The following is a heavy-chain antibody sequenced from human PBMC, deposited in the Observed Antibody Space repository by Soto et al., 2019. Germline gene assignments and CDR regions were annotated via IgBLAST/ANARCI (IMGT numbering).Heavy chain of an antibody. Sequence: QVQLVQSGAEVKKPGASVKVSCRASGYTFTNFGVTWVRRAPGQGLEWMGWISAYTDTTNYAQKFQGRVTMTIDTSTSTAYMDLRSLTSADTAVYYCARVIPGVEAWFDPWCQGTLVTVSS. CDR3: ARVIPGVEAWFDP. J-gene: IGHJ5*02. CDR2: ISAYTDTT. V-gene: IGHV1-18*01. CDR1: GYTFTNFG. D-gene: IGHD2-2*01.